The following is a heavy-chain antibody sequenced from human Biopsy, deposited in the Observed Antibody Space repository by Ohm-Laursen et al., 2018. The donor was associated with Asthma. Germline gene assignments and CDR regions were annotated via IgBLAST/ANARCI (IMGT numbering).Heavy chain of an antibody. D-gene: IGHD5-24*01. CDR2: IYHSGST. CDR1: AGSISSGGYS. CDR3: ARVKDGYNFDY. Sequence: TLSLTCAVSAGSISSGGYSWSWTRQPPGKGLEWIGYIYHSGSTYYNPSLKSRVTISVDRSKNQFSLKLSSVTAADTAVYYCARVKDGYNFDYWGQGTLVTVSS. J-gene: IGHJ4*02. V-gene: IGHV4-30-2*01.